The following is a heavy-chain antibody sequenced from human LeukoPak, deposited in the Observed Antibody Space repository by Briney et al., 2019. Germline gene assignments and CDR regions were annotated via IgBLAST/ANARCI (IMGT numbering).Heavy chain of an antibody. J-gene: IGHJ4*02. V-gene: IGHV1-58*02. CDR1: GFTFTSSA. CDR2: IVVGSGNT. D-gene: IGHD6-13*01. Sequence: SVKVSCKASGFTFTSSAMQWVRQARGQHLEWIGWIVVGSGNTNYAQKFQERVTITRDMSTSTAYMELSSLRSEDTAVYYCAAGAAAGTMGDYWGQGTLVNVSS. CDR3: AAGAAAGTMGDY.